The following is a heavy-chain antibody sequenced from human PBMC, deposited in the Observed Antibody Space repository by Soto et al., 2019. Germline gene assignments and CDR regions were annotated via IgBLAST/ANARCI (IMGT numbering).Heavy chain of an antibody. J-gene: IGHJ4*02. CDR2: INAGNGNP. CDR3: ARLIVATMTDEAFDY. CDR1: GYTFTSYA. V-gene: IGHV1-3*01. D-gene: IGHD5-12*01. Sequence: ASVKVSCKASGYTFTSYAVHWVRQAPGQRLEWMGWINAGNGNPKYSQKFQGRVTITRDTSASTAYMELSSLRSEDTAVYYCARLIVATMTDEAFDYWGQGTLVTVSS.